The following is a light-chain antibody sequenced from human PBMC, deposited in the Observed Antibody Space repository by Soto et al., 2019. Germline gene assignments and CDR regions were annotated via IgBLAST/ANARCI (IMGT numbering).Light chain of an antibody. CDR1: HTIHNY. CDR2: AAS. V-gene: IGKV1-39*01. J-gene: IGKJ2*01. Sequence: DIQLTQSPSSLSGSVGDRVTITCRASHTIHNYLNWYQQIPGKAPKLLIYAASNLRGGVPSRFSGGGSGTDFTLTINSLQPEDFATYYCQESFSPLYTFGQGTILDI. CDR3: QESFSPLYT.